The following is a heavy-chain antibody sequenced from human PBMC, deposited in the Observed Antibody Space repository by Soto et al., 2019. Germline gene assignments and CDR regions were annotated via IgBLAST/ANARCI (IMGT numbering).Heavy chain of an antibody. J-gene: IGHJ5*02. V-gene: IGHV1-69*06. Sequence: QEKLVQSGAEVKKPGSSVKVSCKASGGTFNSYTINWVRLAPGQGLEWMGAIIPVYGRSTYAQMFQGRVTFTADKSTNTIYMELSSLRSDDTAVYFCTRSGGYSYNLAFDHWGQGTLVTVSS. D-gene: IGHD5-18*01. CDR2: IIPVYGRS. CDR3: TRSGGYSYNLAFDH. CDR1: GGTFNSYT.